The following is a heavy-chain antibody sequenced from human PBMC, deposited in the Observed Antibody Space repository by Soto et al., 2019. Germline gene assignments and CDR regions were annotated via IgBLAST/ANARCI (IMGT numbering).Heavy chain of an antibody. V-gene: IGHV1-2*02. Sequence: ASVKVSCKASGYTFTGYYMHWVRQAPGQGLEWMGWINPNSGGTNYAQKFQGRVTMTRDTSISTAYMELSRLRSDDTAVYYCAREGQWCYDILTGYYNYYYFDYWGQGTLVTVSS. CDR2: INPNSGGT. CDR3: AREGQWCYDILTGYYNYYYFDY. D-gene: IGHD3-9*01. J-gene: IGHJ4*02. CDR1: GYTFTGYY.